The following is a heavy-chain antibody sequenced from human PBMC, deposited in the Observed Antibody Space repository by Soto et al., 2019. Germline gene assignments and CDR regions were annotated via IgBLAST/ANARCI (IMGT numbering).Heavy chain of an antibody. J-gene: IGHJ5*02. D-gene: IGHD3-22*01. V-gene: IGHV1-69*13. CDR1: GGTFSSYG. CDR2: ILPIFGTA. CDR3: ARGYYDSSGYYPHWFDP. Sequence: SVKVSCKASGGTFSSYGISWVRQAPGQGLEWMGGILPIFGTANPAQKFQGRVTITADESTSTAYMELSSLRSEDTAVYYCARGYYDSSGYYPHWFDPWGQGTLVTV.